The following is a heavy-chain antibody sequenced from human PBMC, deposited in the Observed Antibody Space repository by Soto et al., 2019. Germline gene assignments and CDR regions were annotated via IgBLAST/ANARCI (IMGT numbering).Heavy chain of an antibody. J-gene: IGHJ4*02. CDR1: GSTFSSYA. Sequence: PGGSLRLSCAASGSTFSSYAMHWVRQAPGKGLEWVAVISYDGSNKYYADSVKGRFTISRDNSKNTLYLQMNSLRAEDTAVYYCARARYCTNGVCYHFDYWGQGTLVTVSS. V-gene: IGHV3-30-3*01. CDR2: ISYDGSNK. D-gene: IGHD2-8*01. CDR3: ARARYCTNGVCYHFDY.